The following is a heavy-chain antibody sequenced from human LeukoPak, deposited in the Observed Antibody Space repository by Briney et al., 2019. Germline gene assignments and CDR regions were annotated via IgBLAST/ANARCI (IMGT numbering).Heavy chain of an antibody. CDR2: IYHSGST. Sequence: PSETLSLTCAVSGGSISSSNWWSWVRQPPGKGLEWIGEIYHSGSTNYNPSLKSRVTISVDKSKNQFSLKLSSVTAADTAVYYYARRVVGATQRHFDYWGQGTLVTVSS. V-gene: IGHV4-4*02. CDR1: GGSISSSNW. J-gene: IGHJ4*02. CDR3: ARRVVGATQRHFDY. D-gene: IGHD1-26*01.